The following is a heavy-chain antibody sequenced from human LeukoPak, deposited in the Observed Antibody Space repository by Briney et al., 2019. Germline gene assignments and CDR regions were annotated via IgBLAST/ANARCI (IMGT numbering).Heavy chain of an antibody. CDR1: GHTFNNHF. CDR2: INPRDGTT. Sequence: ASVTVSCKSSGHTFNNHFIHWVRQAPGQGLEWMGMINPRDGTTRTSQNFQGRVTMARGTSTSTLYMDLSSLRSEDTATYFCARGADQEFDFWGQGTLVTVSS. V-gene: IGHV1-46*02. CDR3: ARGADQEFDF. J-gene: IGHJ4*02.